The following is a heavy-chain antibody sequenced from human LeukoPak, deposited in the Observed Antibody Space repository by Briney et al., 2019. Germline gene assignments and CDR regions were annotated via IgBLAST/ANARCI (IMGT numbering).Heavy chain of an antibody. V-gene: IGHV3-11*05. CDR3: AKEDYGDYGNYFDY. J-gene: IGHJ4*02. Sequence: GRFTISRDNAKNSLYLQMNSLRAEDTAVYYCAKEDYGDYGNYFDYWGQGTLVTVSS. D-gene: IGHD4-17*01.